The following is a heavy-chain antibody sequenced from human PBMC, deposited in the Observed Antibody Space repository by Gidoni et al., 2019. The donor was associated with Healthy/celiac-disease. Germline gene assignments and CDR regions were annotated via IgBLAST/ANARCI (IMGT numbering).Heavy chain of an antibody. CDR2: IKQDGSEK. V-gene: IGHV3-7*01. Sequence: EVQLVESGGGLVQPGGSLRLSCAASGFTFSSYWMSWVRQAPGKGLEWVANIKQDGSEKYYVDSVKGRFTISRDNAKNSLYLQMNSLRAEDTAVYYCAREKLLELFALQYYFDYWGQGTLVTVSS. D-gene: IGHD1-7*01. J-gene: IGHJ4*02. CDR3: AREKLLELFALQYYFDY. CDR1: GFTFSSYW.